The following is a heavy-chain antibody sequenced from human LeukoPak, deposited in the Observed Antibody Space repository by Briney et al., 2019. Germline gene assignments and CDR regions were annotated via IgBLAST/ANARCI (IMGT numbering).Heavy chain of an antibody. D-gene: IGHD3-22*01. CDR1: GGSFSGYY. Sequence: PSETLSLTCAVYGGSFSGYYWSWIRQPPGKGLEWIGEINHSGSTNYNPSFKSRVTISVDTSKNQFSLKLSSVTAADTAVYYCARVYYDSSGYDAFDIWGQGTMVTVSS. CDR2: INHSGST. CDR3: ARVYYDSSGYDAFDI. V-gene: IGHV4-34*01. J-gene: IGHJ3*02.